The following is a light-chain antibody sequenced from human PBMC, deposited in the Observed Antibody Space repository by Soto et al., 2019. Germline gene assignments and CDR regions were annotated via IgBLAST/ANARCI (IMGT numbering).Light chain of an antibody. CDR1: RTVDGNY. Sequence: IVVTQSPLSLSVTPGEPASISCRASRTVDGNYLAWYHQKPGQAPRLLIHSASTRAPGIPDRFSASGAGTDFTLTISRLEPEDSAVYYCQQYSASPRTFGPGTKVDIK. V-gene: IGKV3-20*01. CDR2: SAS. CDR3: QQYSASPRT. J-gene: IGKJ3*01.